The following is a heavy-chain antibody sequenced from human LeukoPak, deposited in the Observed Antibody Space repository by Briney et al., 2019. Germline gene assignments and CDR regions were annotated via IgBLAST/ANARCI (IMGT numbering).Heavy chain of an antibody. D-gene: IGHD2-15*01. CDR2: IYTSGST. Sequence: SQTLSLTCTVSGGSISSGSYYWSWIRQPAGKGLEWIRRIYTSGSTNYNPSLKSRVTISVDTSKNQFSLKLSSVTAADTAVYYCARNENTGYCSGGSCYYYYYMDVWGKGTTVTISS. V-gene: IGHV4-61*02. J-gene: IGHJ6*03. CDR3: ARNENTGYCSGGSCYYYYYMDV. CDR1: GGSISSGSYY.